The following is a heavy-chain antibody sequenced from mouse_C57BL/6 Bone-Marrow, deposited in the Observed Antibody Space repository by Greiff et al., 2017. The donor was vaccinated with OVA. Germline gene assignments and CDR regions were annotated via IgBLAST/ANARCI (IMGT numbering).Heavy chain of an antibody. D-gene: IGHD2-5*01. CDR1: GFTFSSYA. CDR3: ACYYSNDYSMDY. CDR2: ISDGGSYT. V-gene: IGHV5-4*01. J-gene: IGHJ4*01. Sequence: EVQGVESGGGLVKPGGSLKLSCAASGFTFSSYAMSWVRQTPGKRLEWVATISDGGSYTYYPDNVKGRFTISRDNAKNNMYLQMSHLKSEDTAMDFCACYYSNDYSMDYWGQGTSLTVSS.